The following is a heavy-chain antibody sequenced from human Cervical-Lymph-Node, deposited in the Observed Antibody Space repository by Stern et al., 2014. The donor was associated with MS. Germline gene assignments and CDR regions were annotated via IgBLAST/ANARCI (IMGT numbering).Heavy chain of an antibody. V-gene: IGHV2-70*01. Sequence: ESGPALVKPTQTLTLTCTFSGFSLSASGMSGSWIRQPPGKALEWLALMDWDDDKYYSTSLKTRVTISKDTSENQVVLAMTNMDPGDTATYYCARMQRTSTSGLHFDSCGQGTLVTVSS. CDR2: MDWDDDK. CDR1: GFSLSASGMS. D-gene: IGHD2/OR15-2a*01. J-gene: IGHJ4*02. CDR3: ARMQRTSTSGLHFDS.